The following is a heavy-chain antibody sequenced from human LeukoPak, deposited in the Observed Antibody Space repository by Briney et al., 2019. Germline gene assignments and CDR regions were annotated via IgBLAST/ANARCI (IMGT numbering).Heavy chain of an antibody. V-gene: IGHV3-11*01. J-gene: IGHJ6*03. CDR1: GFTVSSNY. Sequence: GGSLRLSCAASGFTVSSNYMSWVRQAPGKGLEWVSYISSSGSTIYYADSVKGRFTISRDNAKNSLYLQMNSLRAEDTAVYYCARDRRIFGVAPMDVWGKGTTVTVSS. CDR2: ISSSGSTI. D-gene: IGHD3-3*01. CDR3: ARDRRIFGVAPMDV.